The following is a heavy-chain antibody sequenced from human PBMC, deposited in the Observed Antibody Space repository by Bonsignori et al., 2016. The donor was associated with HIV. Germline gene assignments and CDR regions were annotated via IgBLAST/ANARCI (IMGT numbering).Heavy chain of an antibody. CDR2: ISGSGGST. V-gene: IGHV3-23*01. J-gene: IGHJ4*02. Sequence: GGSLRLSCAASGFTFSSYAMSWVRQAPGKGLEWVSAISGSGGSTYYADSVKGRFTISRDNSKNTLYLQMNSLRAEDTAVYYCAKEGGTYYYDSSGYYFDYWGQGTLVTVSS. D-gene: IGHD3-22*01. CDR3: AKEGGTYYYDSSGYYFDY. CDR1: GFTFSSYA.